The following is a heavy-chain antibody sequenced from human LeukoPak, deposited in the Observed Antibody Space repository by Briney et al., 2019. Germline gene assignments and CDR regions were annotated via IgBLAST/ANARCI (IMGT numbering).Heavy chain of an antibody. D-gene: IGHD2-2*02. V-gene: IGHV3-23*01. CDR2: ISGSGGST. Sequence: GGSLRLSCAASGFTFSSYAMSWVRQAPGKGLEWVSAISGSGGSTYYADSVKGRFTTSRDNSKNTLYLQMNSLRSEDTAVYYCARGPCSSTSCYTSHYYYYYYMDVWGKGTTVTVSS. J-gene: IGHJ6*03. CDR1: GFTFSSYA. CDR3: ARGPCSSTSCYTSHYYYYYYMDV.